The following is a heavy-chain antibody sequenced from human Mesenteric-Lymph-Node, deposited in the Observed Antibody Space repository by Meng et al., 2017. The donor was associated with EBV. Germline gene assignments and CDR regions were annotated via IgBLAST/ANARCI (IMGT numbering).Heavy chain of an antibody. J-gene: IGHJ5*02. D-gene: IGHD3-10*01. CDR2: RHHIGYT. Sequence: APAQVKPSETLSPTSTEAGGSISNNNCYRCWRRQPQGERVGWMDTRHHIGYTDYKHSLKSRVTISADTSKNPAYLKLATLTAADTAVYYCARYLLLSFGEQTWSQGSLVTVSS. CDR3: ARYLLLSFGEQT. V-gene: IGHV4-61*03. CDR1: GGSISNNNCY.